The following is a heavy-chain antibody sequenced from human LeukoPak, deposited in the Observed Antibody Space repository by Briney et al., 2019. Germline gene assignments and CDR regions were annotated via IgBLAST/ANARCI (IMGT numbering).Heavy chain of an antibody. Sequence: ASVRVSCKASGYTFTGYYMHWVRQAPGQGLEWMGWINPNTGDTNYAQKFQGRVTMTRDTSITTVYMEISRLTSDDTALFYCAVAPGDYWGQGTLVTVSS. D-gene: IGHD2-21*01. J-gene: IGHJ4*02. CDR1: GYTFTGYY. CDR2: INPNTGDT. CDR3: AVAPGDY. V-gene: IGHV1-2*02.